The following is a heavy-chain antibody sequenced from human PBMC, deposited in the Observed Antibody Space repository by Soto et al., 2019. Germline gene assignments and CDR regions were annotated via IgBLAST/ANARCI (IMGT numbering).Heavy chain of an antibody. CDR1: GFTFSRYA. J-gene: IGHJ6*02. V-gene: IGHV3-23*01. CDR2: ISGSGGST. D-gene: IGHD5-12*01. CDR3: AKDQIQSYSGSDPNHLDV. Sequence: GGSLSLSCAASGFTFSRYAMSWVRQAPGKGLEWVSAISGSGGSTYYADSVKGRFTISRDNSKNTLYLQMNSLRAEDTAVYYCAKDQIQSYSGSDPNHLDVWGQGTTVTVSS.